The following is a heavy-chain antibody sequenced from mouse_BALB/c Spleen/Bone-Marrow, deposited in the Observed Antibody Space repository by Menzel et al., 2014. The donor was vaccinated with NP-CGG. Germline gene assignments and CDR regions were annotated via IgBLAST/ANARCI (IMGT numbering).Heavy chain of an antibody. CDR2: IDPANADT. D-gene: IGHD3-1*01. V-gene: IGHV14-3*02. J-gene: IGHJ2*01. Sequence: VQLKESGAELVKPGASVKLSCTASGFNIRDTYIHWVKQRPEQGLEWIGRIDPANADTKYGPKFQGKATITADTSSNTVYLQFISLTSEDTAIYYCVRAARTWDYWGQGTTRTVSS. CDR3: VRAARTWDY. CDR1: GFNIRDTY.